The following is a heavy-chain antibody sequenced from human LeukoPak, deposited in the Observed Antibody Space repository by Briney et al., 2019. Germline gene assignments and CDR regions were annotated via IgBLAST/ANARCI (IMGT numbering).Heavy chain of an antibody. CDR2: ISGSGGST. Sequence: GGSLRLSCAASGFTFSSYAMSWVRQAPGKGLEWVSAISGSGGSTYYADSVKGRFTISRDNSKDTLYLQMNSLRAEDTAVYYCAREGFYGGKPAHWGQGTLVTVSS. V-gene: IGHV3-23*01. CDR1: GFTFSSYA. CDR3: AREGFYGGKPAH. D-gene: IGHD4-23*01. J-gene: IGHJ4*02.